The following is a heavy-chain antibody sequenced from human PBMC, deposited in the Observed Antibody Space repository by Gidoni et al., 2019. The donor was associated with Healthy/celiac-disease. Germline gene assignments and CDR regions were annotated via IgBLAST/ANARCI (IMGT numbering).Heavy chain of an antibody. J-gene: IGHJ5*02. CDR1: AGPISSGGYY. CDR2: IYYSGST. V-gene: IGHV4-31*03. CDR3: ARVHYYDSSGYYFRSGNWFDP. D-gene: IGHD3-22*01. Sequence: QVQLQESGPGLVKPSQTLSLTCTVSAGPISSGGYYCSWIRQHPGKGLEWIGYIYYSGSTYYNPSLKSRVTISVDTSKNQFSLKLSSVTAADTAVYYCARVHYYDSSGYYFRSGNWFDPWGQGTLVTVSS.